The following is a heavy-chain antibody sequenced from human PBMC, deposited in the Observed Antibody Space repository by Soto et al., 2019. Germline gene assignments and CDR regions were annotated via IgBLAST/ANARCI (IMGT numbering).Heavy chain of an antibody. J-gene: IGHJ4*02. CDR1: GYIFDNYA. CDR3: ARDPYGSGSYSSDYFDY. V-gene: IGHV1-3*01. Sequence: SVELSSKACGYIFDNYALHSARQDPEQRLEWMGWINAANGNTKYSQKFQGRVTITTDTSASTAYMELSSLRSEDTAVYYCARDPYGSGSYSSDYFDYWRQGTLDPVSS. CDR2: INAANGNT. D-gene: IGHD3-10*01.